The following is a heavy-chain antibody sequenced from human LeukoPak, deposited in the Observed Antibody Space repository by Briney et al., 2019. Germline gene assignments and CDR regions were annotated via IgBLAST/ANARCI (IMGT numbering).Heavy chain of an antibody. CDR3: ARDNSIADRGWWFDP. CDR2: LNPNSGGT. CDR1: GYTFTGYY. D-gene: IGHD4-23*01. Sequence: ASVKVSCKASGYTFTGYYMHWVRQAPGQGLECVGWLNPNSGGTNYAQKFQGRVTMTRDTSISTAYMELSRLRSDDTAVYYCARDNSIADRGWWFDPWGQGTLVTVSS. V-gene: IGHV1-2*02. J-gene: IGHJ5*02.